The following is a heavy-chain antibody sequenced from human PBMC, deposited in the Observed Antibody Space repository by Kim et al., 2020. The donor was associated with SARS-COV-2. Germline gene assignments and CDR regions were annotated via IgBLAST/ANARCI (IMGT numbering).Heavy chain of an antibody. CDR2: ISYDGSNY. J-gene: IGHJ5*01. CDR3: AKDRLGAVGGRFTFSAFGS. D-gene: IGHD1-26*01. V-gene: IGHV3-30*18. Sequence: GGSLRLSCAASGFTFSRYGIHWVRRAPGKGLEWVAVISYDGSNYYYEDSVKGRFTISRDNSKNTMYLQMNSLSAEDTAVYYCAKDRLGAVGGRFTFSAFGSSGQGTLVTVSS. CDR1: GFTFSRYG.